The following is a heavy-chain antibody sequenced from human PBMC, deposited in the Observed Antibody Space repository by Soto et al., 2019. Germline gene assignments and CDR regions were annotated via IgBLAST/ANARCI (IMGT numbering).Heavy chain of an antibody. V-gene: IGHV1-69*06. CDR3: ARVIRFWSGYPDLNWFDP. CDR1: GGTFSSYA. CDR2: IIPIFGTA. Sequence: GASVKVSCKASGGTFSSYAISWVRQAPGQGLEWMGGIIPIFGTANYAQKFQGRVTITADKSTSTAYMELSSLRSEDTAVYYCARVIRFWSGYPDLNWFDPWGQGTLVTVSS. D-gene: IGHD3-3*01. J-gene: IGHJ5*02.